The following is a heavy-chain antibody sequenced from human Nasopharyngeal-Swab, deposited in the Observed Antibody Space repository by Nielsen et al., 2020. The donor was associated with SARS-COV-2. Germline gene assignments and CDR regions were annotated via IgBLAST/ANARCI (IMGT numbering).Heavy chain of an antibody. CDR3: ARRRYYDSSGYYHKSAFDI. Sequence: GESLKISCKGSGYSFTSYWIGWVRQMPGKGLEWMGIIYPGDSDTRYSPSFQGQVTILADKSISTAYLQWSSLKASDTAMYYCARRRYYDSSGYYHKSAFDIWGQGTMVTVSS. J-gene: IGHJ3*02. CDR1: GYSFTSYW. CDR2: IYPGDSDT. D-gene: IGHD3-22*01. V-gene: IGHV5-51*01.